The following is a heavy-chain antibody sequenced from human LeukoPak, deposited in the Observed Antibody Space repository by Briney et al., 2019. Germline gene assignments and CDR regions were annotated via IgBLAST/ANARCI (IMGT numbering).Heavy chain of an antibody. CDR3: ASQLGDASDI. D-gene: IGHD6-13*01. Sequence: GGSLRLSCAASGFTFSDYYMSWMRQAPGKGLEWISYISVSGSTIYYADSVKGRFTISRDNAKNSLYLQMNSLRAEDTAVYYCASQLGDASDIWGQGTMVTVSS. V-gene: IGHV3-11*04. CDR2: ISVSGSTI. J-gene: IGHJ3*02. CDR1: GFTFSDYY.